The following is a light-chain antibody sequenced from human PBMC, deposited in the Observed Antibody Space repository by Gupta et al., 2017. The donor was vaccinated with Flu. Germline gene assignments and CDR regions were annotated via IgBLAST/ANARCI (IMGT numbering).Light chain of an antibody. CDR2: GAS. Sequence: SVSSSYLAWYQQKPGQAPRLLIYGASSRATGIPDRFSGSGSGTDFTLTISRLEPEDFAVYYCQQCGSSHPFGGGTKVEIQ. CDR3: QQCGSSHP. V-gene: IGKV3-20*01. J-gene: IGKJ4*01. CDR1: SVSSSY.